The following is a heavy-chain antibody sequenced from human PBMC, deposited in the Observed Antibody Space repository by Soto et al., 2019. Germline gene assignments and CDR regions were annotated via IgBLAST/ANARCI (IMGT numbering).Heavy chain of an antibody. V-gene: IGHV4-59*01. J-gene: IGHJ5*02. CDR1: GGSISSYY. CDR3: ARKSTYGSGGSWYQYNWFDP. CDR2: IYYSGST. Sequence: PSETLSLTCTVSGGSISSYYWSWIRQPPGKGLDWIGYIYYSGSTNYNPSLKSRVTISVDTSKNQFPLKLSSVTAADTAVYYCARKSTYGSGGSWYQYNWFDPWGQGTPVTVS. D-gene: IGHD2-15*01.